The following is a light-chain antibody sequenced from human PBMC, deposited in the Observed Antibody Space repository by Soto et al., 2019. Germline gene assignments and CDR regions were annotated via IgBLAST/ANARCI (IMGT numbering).Light chain of an antibody. CDR3: CSYAGSDTDV. CDR2: GVT. CDR1: SSDVGGYDY. V-gene: IGLV2-11*01. J-gene: IGLJ2*01. Sequence: QSALTQPRSVSGSPGQSVTISCTGTSSDVGGYDYVSWYQQHPGKAPKLMLYGVTKRPSGVPERFSGSKSGNTASLTISGLQAEDEADYYCCSYAGSDTDVFGGGTQLTVL.